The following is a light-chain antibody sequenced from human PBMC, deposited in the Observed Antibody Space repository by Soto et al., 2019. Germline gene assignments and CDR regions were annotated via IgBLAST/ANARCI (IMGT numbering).Light chain of an antibody. Sequence: EIVLTQSPGTLSLSPGERATLSCRASQSVSSSYLAWYQQKPGQAPRLLIYGASSRATGIPDRFSGSGSGTDFTLTISRLEPEVFAVYYCQQYGSSILTFGGGTKVEFK. CDR2: GAS. CDR1: QSVSSSY. CDR3: QQYGSSILT. J-gene: IGKJ4*01. V-gene: IGKV3-20*01.